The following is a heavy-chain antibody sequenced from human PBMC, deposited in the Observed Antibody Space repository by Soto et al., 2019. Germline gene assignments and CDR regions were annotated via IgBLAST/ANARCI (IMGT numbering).Heavy chain of an antibody. Sequence: SQTLSLTCAISGDSVSSNSGAWNWIRQSPSRGLEWLGRTYYRSRWSFDYALSVKSRVTIDPDTSKNQFSLHLDSLTPEDTAVYYRAGVTFLRGIDVWGQGTPVAVSS. V-gene: IGHV6-1*01. D-gene: IGHD3-10*01. CDR3: AGVTFLRGIDV. CDR1: GDSVSSNSGA. CDR2: TYYRSRWSF. J-gene: IGHJ6*02.